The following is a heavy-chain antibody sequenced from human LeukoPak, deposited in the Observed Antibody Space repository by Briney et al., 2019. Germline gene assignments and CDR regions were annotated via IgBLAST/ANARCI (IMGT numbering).Heavy chain of an antibody. D-gene: IGHD3-16*02. CDR3: ATGVICATTTWPGYGNYSSSTDV. V-gene: IGHV1-24*01. Sequence: GASVKVSCKVSGFTLSKLSMRWVRQAPGKGLEWVCAFGPKGGEAVYAETFRGRFILTGDRPTNTVYMELSSLGADDTAVYYCATGVICATTTWPGYGNYSSSTDVWGEGTTVTV. CDR2: FGPKGGEA. J-gene: IGHJ6*03. CDR1: GFTLSKLS.